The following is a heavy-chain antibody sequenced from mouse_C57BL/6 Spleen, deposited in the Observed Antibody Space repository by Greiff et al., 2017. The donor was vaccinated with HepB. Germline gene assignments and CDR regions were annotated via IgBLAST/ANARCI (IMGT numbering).Heavy chain of an antibody. CDR1: GFTFTDYY. Sequence: EVQLVESGGGLVQPGGSLSLSCAASGFTFTDYYMSWVRQPPGKALEWLGFIRNKANGYTTEYSAYVKGRFTISRDNSKSILYLQMNALRAEDSAAYYWARHTLLYYFDYWGKGTTLTVSS. CDR2: IRNKANGYTT. CDR3: ARHTLLYYFDY. J-gene: IGHJ2*01. V-gene: IGHV7-3*01.